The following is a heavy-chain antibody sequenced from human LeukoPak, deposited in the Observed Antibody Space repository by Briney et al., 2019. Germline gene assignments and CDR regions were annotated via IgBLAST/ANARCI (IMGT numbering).Heavy chain of an antibody. CDR1: GGSISSTSYY. J-gene: IGHJ3*02. CDR2: IYYSGST. V-gene: IGHV4-39*07. D-gene: IGHD6-13*01. Sequence: SETLSLTCTVSGGSISSTSYYWGWIRQPPGKGLEWIASIYYSGSTYDNPSLKSRVTISVDTSKNQFSLKLSSVTAADTAVYYCAREQPGDGSSWHDAFDIRGQGTMVTVSS. CDR3: AREQPGDGSSWHDAFDI.